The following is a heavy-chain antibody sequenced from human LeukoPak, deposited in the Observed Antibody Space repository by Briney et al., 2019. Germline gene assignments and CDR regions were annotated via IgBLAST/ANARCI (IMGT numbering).Heavy chain of an antibody. CDR2: IYYSGST. CDR3: ARDEYHLGGWFDP. J-gene: IGHJ5*02. CDR1: GGSISSSSYH. V-gene: IGHV4-39*07. Sequence: SETLSLTCTVSGGSISSSSYHWGWIRQPPGKGLEWIGSIYYSGSTYYNPSLKSRVTISVDTSKNQFSLKLSSVTAADTAVYYCARDEYHLGGWFDPWGQGTLVTVSS. D-gene: IGHD2-2*01.